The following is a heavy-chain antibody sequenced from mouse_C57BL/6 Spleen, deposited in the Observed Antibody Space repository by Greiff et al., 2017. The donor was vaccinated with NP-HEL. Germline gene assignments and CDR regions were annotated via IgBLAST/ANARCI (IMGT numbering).Heavy chain of an antibody. Sequence: QVQLQQPGAELVRPGSSVKLPCKASGYTFTSYWMDWVKQRPGQGLEWIGNIYPSDSETHYNQKFKDKATLTVDKSSSTAYMQLSSLTSEDSAVYYCALDSSGAWFAYWGQGTLVTVSA. CDR1: GYTFTSYW. D-gene: IGHD3-2*02. CDR2: IYPSDSET. V-gene: IGHV1-61*01. J-gene: IGHJ3*01. CDR3: ALDSSGAWFAY.